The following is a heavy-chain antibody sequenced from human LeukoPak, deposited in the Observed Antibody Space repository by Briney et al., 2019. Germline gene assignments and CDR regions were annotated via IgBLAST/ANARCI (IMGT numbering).Heavy chain of an antibody. CDR3: AREGAFGDSSSWYAGVTQPNFDY. J-gene: IGHJ4*02. Sequence: ASVKVSCKASGYTFTSYGISWVRQAPGQGLEWMGWISAYNGNTNYAQKLQGRVTMTRDTSTSTAYMELRSLRSDDTAVYYCAREGAFGDSSSWYAGVTQPNFDYWGQGTLVTVSS. CDR2: ISAYNGNT. D-gene: IGHD6-13*01. V-gene: IGHV1-18*01. CDR1: GYTFTSYG.